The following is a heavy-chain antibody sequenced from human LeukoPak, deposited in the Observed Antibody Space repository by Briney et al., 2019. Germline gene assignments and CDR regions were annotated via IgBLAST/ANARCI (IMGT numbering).Heavy chain of an antibody. V-gene: IGHV1-24*01. J-gene: IGHJ4*02. CDR2: FDPEDGET. D-gene: IGHD1-26*01. CDR3: ATYSLVGATCVY. Sequence: GASVKVSCKVSGYTLTELSMHWVRQAPGKGLEWMGGFDPEDGETIYAQKFQGRVTVTEDTSTDTAYMELSSLRSEDTAVYYCATYSLVGATCVYWGQGTLVTVSS. CDR1: GYTLTELS.